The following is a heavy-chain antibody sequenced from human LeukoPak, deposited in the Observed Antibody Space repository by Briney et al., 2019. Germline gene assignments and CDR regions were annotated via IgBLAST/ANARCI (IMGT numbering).Heavy chain of an antibody. J-gene: IGHJ5*02. D-gene: IGHD1-20*01. CDR1: GGSISSYY. CDR2: IYYSGST. V-gene: IGHV4-59*01. Sequence: SETLSLTCTVSGGSISSYYWSWIRQPPGKGLEWIGYIYYSGSTYYNPSLKSRVTISVDTSKNQFSLKLSSVTAADTAVYYCARDRPGITGTTQGRSVGFDPWGQGTLVTVSS. CDR3: ARDRPGITGTTQGRSVGFDP.